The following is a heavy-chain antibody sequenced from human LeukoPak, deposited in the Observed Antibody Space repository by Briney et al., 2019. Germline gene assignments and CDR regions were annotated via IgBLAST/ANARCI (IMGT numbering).Heavy chain of an antibody. Sequence: PSETLSLTCSVSGSSISSGYYWGWIRQPPGKGLEWIGSIYHSGSTYYNPSLKSRVTISVDMSKNQFSLKLSSVTAADTAVYYCARQVVIYFDYWGQGTLVTVSS. CDR1: GSSISSGYY. D-gene: IGHD3-22*01. V-gene: IGHV4-38-2*02. CDR3: ARQVVIYFDY. CDR2: IYHSGST. J-gene: IGHJ4*02.